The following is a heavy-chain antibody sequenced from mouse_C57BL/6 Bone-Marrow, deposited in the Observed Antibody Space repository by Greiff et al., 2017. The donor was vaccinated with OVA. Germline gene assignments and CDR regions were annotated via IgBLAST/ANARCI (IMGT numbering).Heavy chain of an antibody. CDR1: GYTFTDYG. Sequence: QVQLQQSGAELVRPGASVTLSCKASGYTFTDYGMHWVKQTPVHGLEWIGAIDPETGGTAYNQKFKGKAILTADKSSSTAYMELRSLTSEDSAVYYCTDYYGSSYDYAMDYWGQGTSVTVSS. CDR2: IDPETGGT. D-gene: IGHD1-1*01. J-gene: IGHJ4*01. CDR3: TDYYGSSYDYAMDY. V-gene: IGHV1-15*01.